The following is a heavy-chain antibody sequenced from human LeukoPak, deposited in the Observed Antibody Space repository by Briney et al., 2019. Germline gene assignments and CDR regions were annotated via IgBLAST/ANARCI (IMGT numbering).Heavy chain of an antibody. CDR3: AREPYDISGYGMDV. CDR2: IAYDGSNI. V-gene: IGHV3-30-3*01. D-gene: IGHD3-22*01. J-gene: IGHJ6*02. CDR1: QFSFDNYP. Sequence: GGSLRLSCAASQFSFDNYPMHWVRQAPGKGLEWVATIAYDGSNIFYADSVRGRFTISRDNSKSALFLEMNSLRGEDTAVYYCAREPYDISGYGMDVWGQGTMVTVSS.